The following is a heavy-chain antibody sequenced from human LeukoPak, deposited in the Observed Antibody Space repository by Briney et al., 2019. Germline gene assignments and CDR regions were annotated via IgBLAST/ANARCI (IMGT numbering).Heavy chain of an antibody. V-gene: IGHV4-39*01. Sequence: ETLSLTCTVSGGSISSSSYYWGWIRQPPGKGLEWIGSMYYSGSTYYNPSLKSRVTISVDTSKNQFSLKLSSVTAADTAVYYCARNEQLVYAFDIWGQGTMVTVSS. J-gene: IGHJ3*02. CDR2: MYYSGST. CDR1: GGSISSSSYY. D-gene: IGHD6-6*01. CDR3: ARNEQLVYAFDI.